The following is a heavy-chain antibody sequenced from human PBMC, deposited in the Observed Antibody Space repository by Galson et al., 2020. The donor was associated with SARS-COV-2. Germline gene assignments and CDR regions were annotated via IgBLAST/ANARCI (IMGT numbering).Heavy chain of an antibody. J-gene: IGHJ6*02. D-gene: IGHD3-3*01. V-gene: IGHV1-24*01. Sequence: ASVKVSCKVSGYTLTELSMHWVRQAPGKGLAWMGGIDPEDGETIYAQKFQGRVTMTEDTSTDTAYMELSSLRSEDTALYYCATAFTIFGVVWAANYYYGMDVWGQGTTVTVSS. CDR3: ATAFTIFGVVWAANYYYGMDV. CDR2: IDPEDGET. CDR1: GYTLTELS.